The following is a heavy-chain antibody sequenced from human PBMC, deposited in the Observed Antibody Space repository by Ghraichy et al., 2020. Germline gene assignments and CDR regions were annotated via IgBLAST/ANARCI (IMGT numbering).Heavy chain of an antibody. CDR1: GGSISSGGYS. Sequence: SETLSLTCAVSGGSISSGGYSWSWIRQPPGKGLEWIGYIYYSGSTYYNPSLKSRVTISVDTSKNQFSLKLSSVTAADTAVYYCARRIDTWDAFDIWGQGTMVTVSS. CDR3: ARRIDTWDAFDI. V-gene: IGHV4-30-4*07. D-gene: IGHD2/OR15-2a*01. J-gene: IGHJ3*02. CDR2: IYYSGST.